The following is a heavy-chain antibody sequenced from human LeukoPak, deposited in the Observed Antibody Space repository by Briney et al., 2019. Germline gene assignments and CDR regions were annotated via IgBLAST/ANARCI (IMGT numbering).Heavy chain of an antibody. V-gene: IGHV3-23*01. CDR1: GFTFSSYA. CDR2: ISSSGDAT. CDR3: GQRYNLYYFDY. J-gene: IGHJ4*02. D-gene: IGHD1-20*01. Sequence: GGSLRLSCAASGFTFSSYAMSWGRQDPGKGLEGVSSISSSGDATNYADSVKGRFTISRDNAKNTLCLQMNSLRAEDTAVYYSGQRYNLYYFDYWGQGALVTVSS.